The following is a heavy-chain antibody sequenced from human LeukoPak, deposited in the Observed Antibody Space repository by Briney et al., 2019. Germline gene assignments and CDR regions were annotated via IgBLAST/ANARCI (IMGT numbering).Heavy chain of an antibody. V-gene: IGHV3-7*01. J-gene: IGHJ4*02. CDR1: GFTFSSYC. Sequence: PGGSLRLSCAASGFTFSSYCLSWVRQAPGKGLEWVANIKQDGSAKYYVDSVKGRFTISRDNAKNSLYLQMNSLRAEDTAECYCPRVRSINDVWSGYLKWSYFDYWVQGTLVTVSS. CDR2: IKQDGSAK. CDR3: PRVRSINDVWSGYLKWSYFDY. D-gene: IGHD3-3*01.